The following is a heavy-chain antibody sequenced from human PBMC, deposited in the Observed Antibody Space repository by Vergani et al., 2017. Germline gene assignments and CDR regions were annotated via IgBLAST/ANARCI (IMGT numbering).Heavy chain of an antibody. J-gene: IGHJ6*02. D-gene: IGHD6-13*01. CDR2: IRYDGSNK. Sequence: QVQLVESGGGVVQPGGSLRLSCAASGFTFSSYGMHWVRQAPGKGLEWVAFIRYDGSNKYYADSVKGRFTISRDNSKNTLYLQMNSLRAEDTAVYYCAKERGIAAAGTHYYYYDGMDVWGQGTTVTVSS. CDR3: AKERGIAAAGTHYYYYDGMDV. CDR1: GFTFSSYG. V-gene: IGHV3-30*02.